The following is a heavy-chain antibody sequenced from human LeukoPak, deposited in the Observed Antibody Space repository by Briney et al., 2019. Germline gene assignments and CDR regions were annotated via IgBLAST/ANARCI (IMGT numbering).Heavy chain of an antibody. Sequence: GGSLRLSCAASGFAFTSYGTHWVRQAPGKGLEWVAVIWYDAKTKYYVDSVKGRFTISRDNSKNTLYLQMNSLRAEDTAVYYCARDKTGQNYYYGLDVWGQGTTVTVSS. D-gene: IGHD1-1*01. CDR3: ARDKTGQNYYYGLDV. J-gene: IGHJ6*02. CDR2: IWYDAKTK. V-gene: IGHV3-33*01. CDR1: GFAFTSYG.